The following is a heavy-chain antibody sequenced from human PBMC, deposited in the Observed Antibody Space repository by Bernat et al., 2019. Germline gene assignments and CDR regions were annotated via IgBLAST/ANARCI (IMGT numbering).Heavy chain of an antibody. CDR1: GFTFSSYG. Sequence: QVQLVESGGGVVQPGRSLRLSCAASGFTFSSYGMHWVRQAPVKGLEWVAVIWYDGSNKYYADSVKGRFTISRDNSKNTLYLQMNSLRAEDTAVYYCARDGYYDFWSGYTYYFDYWGQGTLVTVSS. CDR2: IWYDGSNK. J-gene: IGHJ4*02. V-gene: IGHV3-33*01. D-gene: IGHD3-3*01. CDR3: ARDGYYDFWSGYTYYFDY.